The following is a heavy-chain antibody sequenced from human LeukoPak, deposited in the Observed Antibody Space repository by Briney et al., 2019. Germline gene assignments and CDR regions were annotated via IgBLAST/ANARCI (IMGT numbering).Heavy chain of an antibody. D-gene: IGHD3-10*01. V-gene: IGHV3-30*18. CDR3: AKGYGSGSYSVDY. CDR1: GFTFSNYG. CDR2: ISYDGSNE. Sequence: GGSLRLSCAASGFTFSNYGMHWVRQAPGKGLEWVTFISYDGSNEYYAASVKGRFTISRDNSKNTLYLQMNSLRVEDTAVYYCAKGYGSGSYSVDYCGQGTLATVSS. J-gene: IGHJ4*02.